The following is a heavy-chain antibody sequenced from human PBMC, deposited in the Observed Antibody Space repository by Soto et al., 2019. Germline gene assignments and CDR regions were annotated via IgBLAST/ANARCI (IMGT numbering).Heavy chain of an antibody. CDR2: ISYDGSNK. V-gene: IGHV3-30*18. CDR1: GFTFSSYG. D-gene: IGHD3-16*01. J-gene: IGHJ3*02. CDR3: AKDQYDYYAFDI. Sequence: GGSLRLSCAASGFTFSSYGMHWVRQAPGKGLEWVAVISYDGSNKYYADSVKGRFTISRDNSKNTLYLQMNSLRAEDTAVYYCAKDQYDYYAFDIWGQGTMVTVSS.